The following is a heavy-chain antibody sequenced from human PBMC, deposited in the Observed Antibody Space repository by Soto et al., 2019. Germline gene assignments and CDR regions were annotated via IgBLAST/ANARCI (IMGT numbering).Heavy chain of an antibody. J-gene: IGHJ4*02. Sequence: PGGSLRLSCAASGFTFSNYWMHWVRQGPGEGLVWVSHINSDGSSTNYADSVRGRFIISRDNAENTLYLQMNSLRAEDTAVYYCARDLSGPFDYWGQGTLVTVSS. CDR3: ARDLSGPFDY. CDR2: INSDGSST. CDR1: GFTFSNYW. V-gene: IGHV3-74*01.